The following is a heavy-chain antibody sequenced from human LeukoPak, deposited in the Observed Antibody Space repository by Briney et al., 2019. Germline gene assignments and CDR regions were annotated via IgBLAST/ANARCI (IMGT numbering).Heavy chain of an antibody. CDR3: AKGLEPYYYGSGSYRREHYFDY. CDR2: ISWNSGSI. Sequence: GGSLRLSCAASGFTFDDYAMHWVRQAPGKGLEWVSGISWNSGSIGYADSVKGRFTISRDNAKNSLYLQMNSLRAEDTALYYCAKGLEPYYYGSGSYRREHYFDYWGQGTLVTVSS. J-gene: IGHJ4*02. CDR1: GFTFDDYA. V-gene: IGHV3-9*01. D-gene: IGHD3-10*01.